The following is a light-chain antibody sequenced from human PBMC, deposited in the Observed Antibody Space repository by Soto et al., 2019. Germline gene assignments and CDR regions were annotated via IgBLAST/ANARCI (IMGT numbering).Light chain of an antibody. V-gene: IGKV1-27*01. CDR1: QGISNY. J-gene: IGKJ3*01. CDR2: AAS. Sequence: DIQMTQSPSSLSASVGDIVTITCRASQGISNYLAWYKQKSGKVPQLLIYAASTLQSGVPSRFSGSGSGTDVTLTISSLQPEDGATYYCQKDNSARQTFGAGTKVDIK. CDR3: QKDNSARQT.